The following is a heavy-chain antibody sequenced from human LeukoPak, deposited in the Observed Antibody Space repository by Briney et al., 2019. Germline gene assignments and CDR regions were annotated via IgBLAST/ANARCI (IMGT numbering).Heavy chain of an antibody. CDR1: GFTFSSYW. Sequence: GGSLRLSCAASGFTFSSYWMSWVRQAPGKGLEWVANIKQDGSEKYYVDSVKGRFTISRDNAKNSLYLQMNSLRAEDTAVYYCARSMVRGVLYYYYGMDVWGKGTTVTVCS. J-gene: IGHJ6*04. CDR2: IKQDGSEK. V-gene: IGHV3-7*03. CDR3: ARSMVRGVLYYYYGMDV. D-gene: IGHD3-10*01.